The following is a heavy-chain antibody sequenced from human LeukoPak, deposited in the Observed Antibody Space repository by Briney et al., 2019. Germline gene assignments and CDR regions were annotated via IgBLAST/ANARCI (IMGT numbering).Heavy chain of an antibody. J-gene: IGHJ4*02. CDR3: AKGSGTGSYYRVFDY. D-gene: IGHD3-10*01. Sequence: PGGSLRLSCAASGFTFSSYATSWVRQAPGKGLEWVSAISGSGGSTYYADSVKGRFTISRDNSKNTLYLQMNSLRAEDTAVYYCAKGSGTGSYYRVFDYWGQGTLVTVSS. CDR2: ISGSGGST. V-gene: IGHV3-23*01. CDR1: GFTFSSYA.